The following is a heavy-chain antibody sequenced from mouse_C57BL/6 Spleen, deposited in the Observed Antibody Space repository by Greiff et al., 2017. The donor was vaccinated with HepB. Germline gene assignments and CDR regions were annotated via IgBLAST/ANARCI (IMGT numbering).Heavy chain of an antibody. V-gene: IGHV1-15*01. J-gene: IGHJ4*01. CDR3: TKAPGVRDAMDY. CDR1: GYTFTDYE. Sequence: VQLQQSGAELVRPGASVTLSCKASGYTFTDYEMHWVKQTPVHGLEWIGAIDPETGGTAYNQKFKGKAILTADKSSSTDYMELRSLTSEDSAVYYWTKAPGVRDAMDYWGQGTSVTVAS. CDR2: IDPETGGT.